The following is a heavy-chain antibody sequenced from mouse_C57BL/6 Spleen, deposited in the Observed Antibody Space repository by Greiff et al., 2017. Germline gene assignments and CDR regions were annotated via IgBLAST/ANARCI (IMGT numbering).Heavy chain of an antibody. J-gene: IGHJ4*01. Sequence: QVQLQQSGAELARPGASVKLSCKASGYTFTSYGISWVKQRTGQGLEWIGEIYPRSGNTYYTEKFKGKATLTADKSSSTAYMELRSLTSEDSAVYFCARWDSSGDYYAMDYWGQGTSVTVSS. CDR1: GYTFTSYG. CDR2: IYPRSGNT. CDR3: ARWDSSGDYYAMDY. D-gene: IGHD3-2*02. V-gene: IGHV1-81*01.